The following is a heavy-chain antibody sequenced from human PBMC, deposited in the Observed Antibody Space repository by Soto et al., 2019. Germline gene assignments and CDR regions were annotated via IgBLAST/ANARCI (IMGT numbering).Heavy chain of an antibody. CDR2: ISRSSSTI. Sequence: EVQLVESGGGLVQPGGSLRLSCAASGFTFSSYSMNWVRQAPGKGLVWVSYISRSSSTIYYADSVKGRFTISTDNAKNSLYPQMTSLRAEDTSVYYCARDRLVSYYYYYYMDVWGKGTPVTVAS. J-gene: IGHJ6*03. CDR3: ARDRLVSYYYYYYMDV. CDR1: GFTFSSYS. V-gene: IGHV3-48*01.